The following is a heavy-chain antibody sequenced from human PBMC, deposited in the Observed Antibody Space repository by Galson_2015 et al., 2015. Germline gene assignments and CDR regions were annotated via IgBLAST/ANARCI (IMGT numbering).Heavy chain of an antibody. D-gene: IGHD6-19*01. J-gene: IGHJ4*02. CDR3: GRGRSTAGEIDY. V-gene: IGHV3-74*01. CDR1: GFTFSSYW. Sequence: SLRLSCAASGFTFSSYWMPWVRQAPGKGLEWVSGISSDRGSTSYVDSVKGRVTISRDNSKNTLYLQMNSLRAEDTAVYYCGRGRSTAGEIDYWGQGAMGTVSS. CDR2: ISSDRGST.